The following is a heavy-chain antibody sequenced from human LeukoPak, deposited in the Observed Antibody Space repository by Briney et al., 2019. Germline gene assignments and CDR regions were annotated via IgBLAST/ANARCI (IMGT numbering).Heavy chain of an antibody. CDR2: IYYSGST. Sequence: PSETLSLTCAVSGGSISSGGYYWGWIRQPPGKGLEWIGSIYYSGSTYYNPSLKSRVTISLDTSKNQFSLKLSSVTAADTAVYYCARGKYSYAYFGAYYFDYWGQGTLVTVSS. V-gene: IGHV4-39*07. D-gene: IGHD5-18*01. CDR1: GGSISSGGYY. CDR3: ARGKYSYAYFGAYYFDY. J-gene: IGHJ4*02.